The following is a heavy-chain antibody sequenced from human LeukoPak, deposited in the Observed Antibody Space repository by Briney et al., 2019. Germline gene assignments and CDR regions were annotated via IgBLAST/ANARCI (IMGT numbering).Heavy chain of an antibody. CDR3: ARVCLIEGVCYAYLDY. D-gene: IGHD2-8*01. Sequence: ASVKVSCKASGYTFTGYYMHWVRQAPGQGLEWMGWISAYNGNTNYAQKLQGRVTMTTDTSTSTAYMELRSLRSDDTAVYYCARVCLIEGVCYAYLDYWGQGTLVTVSS. CDR1: GYTFTGYY. J-gene: IGHJ4*02. V-gene: IGHV1-18*04. CDR2: ISAYNGNT.